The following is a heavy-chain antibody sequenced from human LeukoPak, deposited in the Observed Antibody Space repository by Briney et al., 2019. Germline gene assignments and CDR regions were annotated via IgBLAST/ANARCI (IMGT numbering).Heavy chain of an antibody. D-gene: IGHD7-27*01. CDR3: AKITGDLEGY. CDR1: GLPFSSYS. Sequence: GSLRLSCAASGLPFSSYSMNCVRQAPGKRLDWVSATSFSGSSTYYADSVKGRFTISRDNSKNTLYLQMNSLRAEDTAVYYCAKITGDLEGYWGQGTLVT. J-gene: IGHJ4*02. CDR2: TSFSGSST. V-gene: IGHV3-23*01.